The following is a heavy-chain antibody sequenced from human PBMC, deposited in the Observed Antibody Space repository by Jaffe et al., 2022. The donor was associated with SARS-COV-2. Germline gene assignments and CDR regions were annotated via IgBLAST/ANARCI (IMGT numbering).Heavy chain of an antibody. Sequence: QVQLQESGPGLVKPSETLSLTCTVSGGSISSYYWSWIRQPPGKGLEWIGYIYYSGSTNYNPSLKSRVTISVDTSKNQFSLKLSSVTAADTAVYYCAREPLDVVVSAGAFDIWGQGTMVTVSS. J-gene: IGHJ3*02. CDR1: GGSISSYY. V-gene: IGHV4-59*01. CDR2: IYYSGST. CDR3: AREPLDVVVSAGAFDI. D-gene: IGHD2-21*01.